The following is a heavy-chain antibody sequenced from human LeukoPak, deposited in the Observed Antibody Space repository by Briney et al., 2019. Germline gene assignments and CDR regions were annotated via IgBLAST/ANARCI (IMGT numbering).Heavy chain of an antibody. CDR1: GFTFSSYS. CDR2: ISSSSSTI. CDR3: ASRKLEWGY. Sequence: HPGGSLRLSCAASGFTFSSYSMNWVRQAPGKGLEWVSYISSSSSTIYYADSVKGRFTISRDNAKNSLYLQMNSLRAEDTAVYYCASRKLEWGYWGQGTLVTVSS. D-gene: IGHD1-1*01. V-gene: IGHV3-48*04. J-gene: IGHJ4*02.